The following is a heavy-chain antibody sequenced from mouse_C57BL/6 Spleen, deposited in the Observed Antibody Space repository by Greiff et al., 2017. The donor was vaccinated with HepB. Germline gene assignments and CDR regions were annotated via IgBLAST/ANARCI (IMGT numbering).Heavy chain of an antibody. Sequence: QVHVKQPGAELVRPGSSVKLSCKASGYTFTSYWMDWVKQRPGQGLEWIGNIYPSDSETHYNQKFKDKATLTVDKSSSTAYMQLSSLTSDDSAVYYCVTLRRGYWGQGTTLTVSS. CDR1: GYTFTSYW. D-gene: IGHD2-12*01. CDR3: VTLRRGY. J-gene: IGHJ2*01. V-gene: IGHV1-61*01. CDR2: IYPSDSET.